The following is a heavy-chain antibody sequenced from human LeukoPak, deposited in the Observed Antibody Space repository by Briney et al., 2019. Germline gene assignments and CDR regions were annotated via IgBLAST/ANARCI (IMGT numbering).Heavy chain of an antibody. J-gene: IGHJ4*02. Sequence: ASVKVSYKASGYTFTSYGISWVRQAPGQGLEWMGWISAYNGNTNYAQKPQGRVTMTTDTSTSTAYMELRSLRSDDTAVYYCARERELRYFDWPRPDYWGQGTLVTVSS. CDR1: GYTFTSYG. CDR2: ISAYNGNT. D-gene: IGHD3-9*01. CDR3: ARERELRYFDWPRPDY. V-gene: IGHV1-18*01.